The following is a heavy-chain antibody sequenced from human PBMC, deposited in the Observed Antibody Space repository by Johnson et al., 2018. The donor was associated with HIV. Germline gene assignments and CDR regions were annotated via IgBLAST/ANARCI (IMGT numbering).Heavy chain of an antibody. J-gene: IGHJ3*02. Sequence: VHLVESGGGLVQPGGSLRLSCTASGFTFSSFWMTWVRQAPGKGLEWVANINVDGSQTYYLDSVQGRFTISRDNAKNSLYLQMNSLRDEDTAVYYCARESTPWGADYVGYGFDIWGQGTMVTVSS. CDR2: INVDGSQT. V-gene: IGHV3-7*01. D-gene: IGHD4-17*01. CDR1: GFTFSSFW. CDR3: ARESTPWGADYVGYGFDI.